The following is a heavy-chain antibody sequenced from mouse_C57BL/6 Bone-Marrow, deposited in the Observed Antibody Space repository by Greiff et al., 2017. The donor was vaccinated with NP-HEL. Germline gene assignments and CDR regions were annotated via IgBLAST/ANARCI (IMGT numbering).Heavy chain of an antibody. CDR1: GYTFTSYW. CDR3: ARSYYYGSSYKFAY. V-gene: IGHV1-61*01. Sequence: VQLQQPGAELVRPGSSVKLSCKASGYTFTSYWMDWVKQRPGQGLEWIGNIYPSDSETHYNQKFKDKATLTVDKSSSTAYMQLSSLTSEDSAVYYCARSYYYGSSYKFAYWGQGTLVTVSA. J-gene: IGHJ3*01. D-gene: IGHD1-1*01. CDR2: IYPSDSET.